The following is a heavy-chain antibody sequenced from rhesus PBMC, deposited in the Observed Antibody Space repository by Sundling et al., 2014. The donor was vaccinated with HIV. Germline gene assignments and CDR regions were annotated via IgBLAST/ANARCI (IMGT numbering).Heavy chain of an antibody. Sequence: QVQLQESGPGVVKPSETLSLTCAVSGGSISDSYRWSWIRQPPGKGLEWIGYIYGSSTSTNYNPSLKSRVTISKDTSKNQFSLKLSSVTAADTAVYYCARMGFCASTTCYAYYFDYWGQGVLVTVSS. CDR1: GGSISDSYR. V-gene: IGHV4S10*01. CDR3: ARMGFCASTTCYAYYFDY. CDR2: IYGSSTST. D-gene: IGHD2-2*01. J-gene: IGHJ4*01.